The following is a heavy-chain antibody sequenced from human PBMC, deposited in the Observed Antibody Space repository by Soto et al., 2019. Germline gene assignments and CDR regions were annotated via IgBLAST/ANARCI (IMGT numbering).Heavy chain of an antibody. CDR2: ISSSGTTM. J-gene: IGHJ4*02. Sequence: EVQLVESGGDLVQPGGSLRLSCAASGFTFSSHEMNWIRQAPGKGLEWVSYISSSGTTMYYADSVKGRFTISRDNAKNSLFLQMNSLRAVDTALYYCVRGGVYWGQGTLVTVSS. V-gene: IGHV3-48*03. CDR1: GFTFSSHE. D-gene: IGHD2-8*01. CDR3: VRGGVY.